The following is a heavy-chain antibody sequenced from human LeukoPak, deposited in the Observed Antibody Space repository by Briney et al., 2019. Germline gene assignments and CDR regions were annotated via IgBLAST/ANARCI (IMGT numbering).Heavy chain of an antibody. CDR2: VNSDGSST. J-gene: IGHJ4*02. Sequence: PGGSLSLTCAASGFTFSNYWMHWVRQAPGKGLVWVSRVNSDGSSTSYADSVKGRFTISRDNAKNTLYLQMNSLSAEDTAVYYCARDPKQGLYDYWGQGILVTVSS. CDR1: GFTFSNYW. V-gene: IGHV3-74*01. D-gene: IGHD2-15*01. CDR3: ARDPKQGLYDY.